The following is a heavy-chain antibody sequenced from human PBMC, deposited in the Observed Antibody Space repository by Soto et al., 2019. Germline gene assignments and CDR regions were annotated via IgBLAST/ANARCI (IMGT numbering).Heavy chain of an antibody. J-gene: IGHJ4*02. Sequence: GESLKISCKGSGYSFTSYWISWVRQMPGKGLEWMGRIDPSDSYTNYSPSFQGHVTISADKSISTAYLQWSSLKASDTAVYYCASITHHELPPRFSPDYWGQGTLVTVSS. CDR3: ASITHHELPPRFSPDY. CDR2: IDPSDSYT. V-gene: IGHV5-10-1*01. CDR1: GYSFTSYW. D-gene: IGHD1-7*01.